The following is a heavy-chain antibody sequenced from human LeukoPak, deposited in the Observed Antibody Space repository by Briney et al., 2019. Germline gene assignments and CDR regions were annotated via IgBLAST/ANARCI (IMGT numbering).Heavy chain of an antibody. D-gene: IGHD2-2*01. Sequence: GGSLGLSCAASGFTFSSYAMSWVRQAPGKGLEWVSAISGSGGSTYYADSVKGRFTISRDNSKNTLYLQMNSLRAEDTAVYYCANAIYYYYGMDVWGKGTTVTVSS. J-gene: IGHJ6*04. CDR1: GFTFSSYA. V-gene: IGHV3-23*01. CDR3: ANAIYYYYGMDV. CDR2: ISGSGGST.